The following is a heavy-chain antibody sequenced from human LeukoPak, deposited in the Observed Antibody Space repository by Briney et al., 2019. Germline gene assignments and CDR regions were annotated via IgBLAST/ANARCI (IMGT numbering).Heavy chain of an antibody. V-gene: IGHV3-7*01. CDR1: GFTFSSYR. Sequence: GGSLRLSCAASGFTFSSYRMSWVRQAPGKGLEWVANIKKDGSEKYYVDSVKGRFTISRDNAKNSLYLQMNSLRAEDTAVYYCARGKQQLVQYFDYWGQGTLVTVSS. J-gene: IGHJ4*02. CDR2: IKKDGSEK. D-gene: IGHD6-13*01. CDR3: ARGKQQLVQYFDY.